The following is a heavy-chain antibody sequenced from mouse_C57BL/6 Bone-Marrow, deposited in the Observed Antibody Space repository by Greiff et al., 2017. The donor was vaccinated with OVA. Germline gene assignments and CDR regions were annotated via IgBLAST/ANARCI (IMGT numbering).Heavy chain of an antibody. CDR1: GYTFTSYG. CDR2: IYPRSGNT. Sequence: VQLQESGAELARPGASVKLSCKASGYTFTSYGISWVKQRTGQGLEWIGEIYPRSGNTYYNEKFKGKATLTADKSSSTAYMELRSLTSEDSAVYFCARPGPDWYFDVWGTGTTVTVSS. V-gene: IGHV1-81*01. CDR3: ARPGPDWYFDV. J-gene: IGHJ1*03. D-gene: IGHD4-1*01.